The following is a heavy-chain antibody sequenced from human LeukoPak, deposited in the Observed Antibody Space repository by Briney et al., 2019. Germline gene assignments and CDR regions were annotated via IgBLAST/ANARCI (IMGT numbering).Heavy chain of an antibody. J-gene: IGHJ3*02. CDR3: ASTSSYSDAFDI. CDR2: IYSGGST. Sequence: GGSLRLSCAASGFTFSSYEMNWVRQAPGKGLEWVSVIYSGGSTYYADSVKGRFTISRDNSKNTLYLQMNSLRAEDTAVYYCASTSSYSDAFDIWGQGTMATVSS. V-gene: IGHV3-66*02. D-gene: IGHD5-12*01. CDR1: GFTFSSYE.